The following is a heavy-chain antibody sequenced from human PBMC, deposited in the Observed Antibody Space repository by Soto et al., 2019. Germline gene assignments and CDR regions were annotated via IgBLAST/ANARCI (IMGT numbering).Heavy chain of an antibody. J-gene: IGHJ4*02. CDR3: ARGDCSSTSCQTEK. CDR1: GFTFSSYS. D-gene: IGHD2-2*01. CDR2: ISSSSSYI. V-gene: IGHV3-21*01. Sequence: EVQLVESGGGLVKPGGSLRLSCAASGFTFSSYSMNWVRQAPGKGLEWVSSISSSSSYIYYADSVKGRFTISRDNAKNSLYLQMNSMRAEDTAVYYCARGDCSSTSCQTEKWGQGTLVTVSS.